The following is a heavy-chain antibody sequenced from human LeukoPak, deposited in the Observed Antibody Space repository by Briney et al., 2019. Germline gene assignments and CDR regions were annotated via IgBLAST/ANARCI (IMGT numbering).Heavy chain of an antibody. CDR3: AELYGSGSYGNY. V-gene: IGHV3-30*18. Sequence: GGSLRLSCAASGITFSSYGMHWVRQAPGKGLEWVAVISYDGSNKYYADSVKGRFTISRDNSKNTLYLQMNSLRAEDTAVHYCAELYGSGSYGNYWGQGTLVTVSS. J-gene: IGHJ4*02. D-gene: IGHD3-10*01. CDR2: ISYDGSNK. CDR1: GITFSSYG.